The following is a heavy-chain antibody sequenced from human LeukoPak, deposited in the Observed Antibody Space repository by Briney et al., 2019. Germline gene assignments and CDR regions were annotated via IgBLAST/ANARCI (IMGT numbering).Heavy chain of an antibody. D-gene: IGHD1-26*01. CDR2: IKQDGSEK. CDR1: GLTLSNYW. CDR3: AARSSGNPYF. Sequence: GGSLRLSCTASGLTLSNYWMIWVRQAPGKGLQWVAKIKQDGSEKYYVDSVKGRFTISRDNAENSLYLQMNSLRVGDTAVYYCAARSSGNPYFWGQGTLVTVSS. J-gene: IGHJ4*02. V-gene: IGHV3-7*03.